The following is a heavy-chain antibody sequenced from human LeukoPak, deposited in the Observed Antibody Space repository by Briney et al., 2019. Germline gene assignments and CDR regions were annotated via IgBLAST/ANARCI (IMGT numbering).Heavy chain of an antibody. J-gene: IGHJ4*02. CDR2: ISSSGNSI. CDR1: GFTFSSYE. V-gene: IGHV3-48*03. D-gene: IGHD6-13*01. Sequence: GGSLRLSCAASGFTFSSYEMNWVRQAPGKGLEWVSYISSSGNSISYADSVKGRFTISRDNAKNSLYLQMNSLRAEDTAVYYCARGQVSVAGTGIDYWGQGTLVTVSS. CDR3: ARGQVSVAGTGIDY.